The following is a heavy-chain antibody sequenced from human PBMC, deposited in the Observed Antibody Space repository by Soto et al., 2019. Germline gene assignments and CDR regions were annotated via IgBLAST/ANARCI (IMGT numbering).Heavy chain of an antibody. CDR2: ISPIFGKT. CDR3: ARGGYSYGYYFDY. J-gene: IGHJ4*02. Sequence: GASVKVSCKASGYTFTSYAISWVRQATGQGLEWMGGISPIFGKTNYAQKFQGRVTITADESTSTAYMELSSLRSEDTAVYYCARGGYSYGYYFDYWGQGTLVTVSS. D-gene: IGHD5-18*01. CDR1: GYTFTSYA. V-gene: IGHV1-69*13.